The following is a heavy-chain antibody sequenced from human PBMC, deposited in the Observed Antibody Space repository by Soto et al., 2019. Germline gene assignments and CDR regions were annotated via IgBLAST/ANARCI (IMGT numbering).Heavy chain of an antibody. V-gene: IGHV4-39*02. D-gene: IGHD5-18*01. J-gene: IGHJ6*02. CDR1: GGSISSSTYY. CDR3: ARDGYNAALEYYFGMDV. Sequence: QLQLQESGPGLVKPSETLSLTCTVSGGSISSSTYYWGWIRQPPGKGLEWIGSIYYTGSTYYNPSLKSRVTISVDTSKNQFSLNLSSVTAADTAVYYCARDGYNAALEYYFGMDVWGQGTTVTISS. CDR2: IYYTGST.